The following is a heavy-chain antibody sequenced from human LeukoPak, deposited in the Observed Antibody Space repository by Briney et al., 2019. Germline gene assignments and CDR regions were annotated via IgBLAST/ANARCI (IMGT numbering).Heavy chain of an antibody. CDR1: GFTFSSYS. Sequence: GGSLRLSCAAPGFTFSSYSMNWVRQAPGKGLEWVSSISSSSSYIYYADSVKGRFTISRDNAKNSLYLQMNSLRAEDTAVYYCASGVVSGSYSIFDYWGQGTLVTVSS. J-gene: IGHJ4*02. V-gene: IGHV3-21*01. D-gene: IGHD1-26*01. CDR3: ASGVVSGSYSIFDY. CDR2: ISSSSSYI.